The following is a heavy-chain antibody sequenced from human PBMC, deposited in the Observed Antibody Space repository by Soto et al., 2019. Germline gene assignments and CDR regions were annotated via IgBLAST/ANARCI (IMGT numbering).Heavy chain of an antibody. CDR3: ARDQRYGSLDY. Sequence: QVQLQESGPGLVKPSETLSLTCTVSGGSISSYYWSWIRQPPGKGLEWIGYIYYSGSTNYNPYLKGRVTISVDTSKNQFSLKLSSVTAADTAVYYCARDQRYGSLDYWGQGTLVTVSS. CDR1: GGSISSYY. D-gene: IGHD2-15*01. V-gene: IGHV4-59*01. CDR2: IYYSGST. J-gene: IGHJ4*02.